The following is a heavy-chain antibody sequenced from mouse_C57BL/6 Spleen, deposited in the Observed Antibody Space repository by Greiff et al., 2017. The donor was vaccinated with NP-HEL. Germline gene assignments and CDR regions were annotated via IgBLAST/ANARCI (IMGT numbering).Heavy chain of an antibody. CDR2: IDPSDRET. CDR1: GYTFTSYW. Sequence: QVQLQQPGAELVRPGSSVKLSCKASGYTFTSYWIHWVKQRPIQGLEWIGNIDPSDRETHYNQKFKDKATLTVDKSSSTAYMQLSSLTSEDSAVYYCAKIPPYDGYPYWYFDVWGTGTTVTVSS. J-gene: IGHJ1*03. CDR3: AKIPPYDGYPYWYFDV. V-gene: IGHV1-52*01. D-gene: IGHD2-3*01.